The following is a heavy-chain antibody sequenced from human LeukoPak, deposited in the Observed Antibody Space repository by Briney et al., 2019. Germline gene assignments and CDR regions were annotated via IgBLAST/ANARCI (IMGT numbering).Heavy chain of an antibody. V-gene: IGHV3-33*01. Sequence: QSGGSLRLSCAASGFTFDKYGINWVRQAPGKGLEWVAINWYDGGNKYFAESVMGRFSISKDNSRNTVYLQMNSLRVEDTAVYHCARAGIDNALDYWGQGTQVAVSS. J-gene: IGHJ4*02. CDR3: ARAGIDNALDY. D-gene: IGHD3-10*01. CDR2: NWYDGGNK. CDR1: GFTFDKYG.